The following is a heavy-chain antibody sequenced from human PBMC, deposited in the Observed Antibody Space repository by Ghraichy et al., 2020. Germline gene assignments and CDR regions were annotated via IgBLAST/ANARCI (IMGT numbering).Heavy chain of an antibody. J-gene: IGHJ6*01. CDR3: AIVEVDEDVVAAAMVGDYYYYGLGV. CDR2: TNHRGSS. CDR1: GGSFSGYY. Sequence: SETLSLTCAVYGGSFSGYYWSWIRQPPGKGLEWIGETNHRGSSNYNPSLKSRVTISVDTSKNQCSLNLTSVTAADTAVYYCAIVEVDEDVVAAAMVGDYYYYGLGVWGQGTTVTVSS. V-gene: IGHV4-34*01. D-gene: IGHD2-2*01.